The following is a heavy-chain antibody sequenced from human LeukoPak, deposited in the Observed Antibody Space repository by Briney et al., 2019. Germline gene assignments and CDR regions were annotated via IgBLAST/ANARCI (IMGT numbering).Heavy chain of an antibody. V-gene: IGHV4-4*07. D-gene: IGHD2-8*01. Sequence: KPSETLSLTCTVSGGSISNYYWSWIRQPAGKGLEWIGRIYITGSTNYNPSLKSRVTMSVDTSKNQFSLKLTSVTAADTAVYYCASTNLKGFCTNGVCADYWGQGTLVTVSS. CDR2: IYITGST. J-gene: IGHJ4*02. CDR3: ASTNLKGFCTNGVCADY. CDR1: GGSISNYY.